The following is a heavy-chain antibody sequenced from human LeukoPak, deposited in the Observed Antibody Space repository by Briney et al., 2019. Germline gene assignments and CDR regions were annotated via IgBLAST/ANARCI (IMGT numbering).Heavy chain of an antibody. CDR1: GFTFSSYW. J-gene: IGHJ4*02. D-gene: IGHD1-26*01. CDR3: AREKPRSCAIDY. Sequence: GGSLRLSCAASGFTFSSYWMHWVRQAPGKGLVWVSRINSDGSSTSYADSVKGRFTISRDNAKNTLYLQMNSLRAEDTAVYYCAREKPRSCAIDYWGQGTLVTVSS. V-gene: IGHV3-74*01. CDR2: INSDGSST.